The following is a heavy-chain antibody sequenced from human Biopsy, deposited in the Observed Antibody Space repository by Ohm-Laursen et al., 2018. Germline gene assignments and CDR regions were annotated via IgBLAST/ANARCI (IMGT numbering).Heavy chain of an antibody. CDR3: ARAFRGQYFYYYYGMDV. D-gene: IGHD3-9*01. Sequence: SLRLSCTASGFTFSDYWMGWVRQAPGKGLEWVSLISWDGRTRYYADSVKGRFTISRDNSKNSLYLQMNSLRLEDTALYFCARAFRGQYFYYYYGMDVWGQGTTVTVSS. J-gene: IGHJ6*02. CDR1: GFTFSDYW. CDR2: ISWDGRTR. V-gene: IGHV3-43D*04.